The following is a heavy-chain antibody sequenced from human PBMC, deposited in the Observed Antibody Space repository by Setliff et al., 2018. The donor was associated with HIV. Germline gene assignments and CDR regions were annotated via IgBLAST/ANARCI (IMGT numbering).Heavy chain of an antibody. CDR3: APAYCGGDCSPLGY. J-gene: IGHJ4*02. Sequence: ASVKVSCKASGYRFTSYAISWVRQAPGQGLEWMGWINPNSGGTNYAQKFQGRGTMTRDTSISTAYMELSRLRSDDTAVYYCAPAYCGGDCSPLGYWGQGTLVTVSS. V-gene: IGHV1-2*02. CDR2: INPNSGGT. D-gene: IGHD2-21*01. CDR1: GYRFTSYA.